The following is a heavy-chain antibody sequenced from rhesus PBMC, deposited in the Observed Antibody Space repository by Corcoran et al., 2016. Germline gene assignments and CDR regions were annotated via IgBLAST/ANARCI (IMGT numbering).Heavy chain of an antibody. CDR1: GGSVSSRNW. V-gene: IGHV4-65*01. CDR3: ASWGSTGLNFDS. CDR2: ISGSSSST. D-gene: IGHD2-15*01. J-gene: IGHJ4*01. Sequence: QVQLQESGPGLVKPSETLSLTCAVSGGSVSSRNWWRWIRPPPGKGLEWVGYISGSSSSTYYNPSLKSRVTISTDTSKNQFSLKLSSVTAADTAVYYCASWGSTGLNFDSWGQGVLVTVSS.